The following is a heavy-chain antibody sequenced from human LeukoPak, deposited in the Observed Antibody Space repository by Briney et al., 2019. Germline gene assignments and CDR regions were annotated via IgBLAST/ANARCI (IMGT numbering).Heavy chain of an antibody. CDR3: ARGRGYSSSWYAD. CDR1: GFTFSSYR. V-gene: IGHV3-21*01. D-gene: IGHD6-13*01. CDR2: TSSSSSYI. Sequence: GGSLRLSCAASGFTFSSYRMNWVRQAPGKGLEWVSSTSSSSSYIYYADSVKGRFTISRDNAKNSLYLQMNSLRAEDTAVYYCARGRGYSSSWYADWGQGTLVTVSS. J-gene: IGHJ4*02.